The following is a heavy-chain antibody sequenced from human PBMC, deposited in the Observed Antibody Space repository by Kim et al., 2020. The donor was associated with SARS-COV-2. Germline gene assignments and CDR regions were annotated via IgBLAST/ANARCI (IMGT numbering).Heavy chain of an antibody. J-gene: IGHJ5*02. Sequence: GGSLRLSCVVSGLTFSDACMGWVRQARGKGLEWVGRSRSKASGGTVDYAAAVKGRFTISRDDLTKTIYLQMNSLKIEDTALYFCSHIETFNDRHVSWGQG. CDR3: SHIETFNDRHVS. CDR1: GLTFSDAC. CDR2: SRSKASGGTV. D-gene: IGHD1-1*01. V-gene: IGHV3-15*05.